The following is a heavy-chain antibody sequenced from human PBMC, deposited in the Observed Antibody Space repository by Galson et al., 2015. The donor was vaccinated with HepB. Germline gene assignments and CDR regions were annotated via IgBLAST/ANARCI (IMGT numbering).Heavy chain of an antibody. CDR2: ISGSGGST. V-gene: IGHV3-23*01. J-gene: IGHJ6*02. Sequence: SLRLSCAASGFTFSSYAMSWVRQAPGKGLEWVSAISGSGGSTYYADSVKGRFTISRDNSKNTLYLQMNSLRAEDTAVYYCANGVLRDYYYGMDVWGQGTTVTVSS. D-gene: IGHD3-10*01. CDR1: GFTFSSYA. CDR3: ANGVLRDYYYGMDV.